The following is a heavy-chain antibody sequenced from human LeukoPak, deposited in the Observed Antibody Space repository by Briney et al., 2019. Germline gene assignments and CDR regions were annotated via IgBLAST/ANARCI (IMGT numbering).Heavy chain of an antibody. V-gene: IGHV1-2*02. Sequence: VASVKVSCKASGYTFTGCYMHWVRQAPGQGLEWMGWINPNSGGTNYAQKFQGRVTMTRDTSISTAYMELSRLRSDDTAVYYCATDVAMVRGVIIEVYWGQGTLVTVSS. J-gene: IGHJ4*02. CDR2: INPNSGGT. CDR3: ATDVAMVRGVIIEVY. D-gene: IGHD3-10*01. CDR1: GYTFTGCY.